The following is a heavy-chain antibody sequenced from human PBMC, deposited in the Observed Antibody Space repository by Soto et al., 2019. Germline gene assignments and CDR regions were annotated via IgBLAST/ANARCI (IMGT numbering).Heavy chain of an antibody. CDR3: AGGFGYSYGEGTRNDY. Sequence: QVQLVESGGGVVQPGRSLRLSCAASGFTFSSYAMHWVRQAPGKGLEWVAVISYDGSNKYYADSVKGRFTISRDNSKNTLYLQMNSLRAEDTAVYYCAGGFGYSYGEGTRNDYWGQGTLVTVSS. CDR2: ISYDGSNK. D-gene: IGHD5-18*01. V-gene: IGHV3-30-3*01. CDR1: GFTFSSYA. J-gene: IGHJ4*02.